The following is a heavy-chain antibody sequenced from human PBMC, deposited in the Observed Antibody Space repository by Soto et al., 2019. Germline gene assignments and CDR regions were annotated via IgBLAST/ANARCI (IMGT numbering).Heavy chain of an antibody. CDR2: ISGSGGST. V-gene: IGHV3-23*01. D-gene: IGHD3-3*01. CDR3: AKDRDDFWSGYYFCDY. CDR1: GFTFSSSW. Sequence: GGSLILSCVASGFTFSSSWICWIRQTPGKGLEWVSAISGSGGSTYYADSVKGRFTISRDNAKNTLYLQMNSLRAEDTAVYYCAKDRDDFWSGYYFCDYWGQGALVTVSS. J-gene: IGHJ4*02.